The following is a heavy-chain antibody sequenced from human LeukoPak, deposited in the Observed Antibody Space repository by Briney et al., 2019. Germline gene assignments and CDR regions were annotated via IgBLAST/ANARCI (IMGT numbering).Heavy chain of an antibody. CDR1: GFTFTTYA. CDR2: ISGSGGST. D-gene: IGHD2-15*01. Sequence: PGGSLRLSCAASGFTFTTYAMSWVRQAPGKGLEWVSSISGSGGSTYYADSVKGRFTISRDNSKNTLYLQMNSLRAEDTAVYYCARDESKYCRGGSCYSAYFDDWGQGTLVTVSS. CDR3: ARDESKYCRGGSCYSAYFDD. V-gene: IGHV3-23*01. J-gene: IGHJ4*02.